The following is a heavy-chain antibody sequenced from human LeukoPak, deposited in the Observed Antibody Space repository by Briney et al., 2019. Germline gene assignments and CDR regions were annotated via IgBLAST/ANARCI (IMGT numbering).Heavy chain of an antibody. CDR2: ISAYNGDT. CDR1: GYTFNKYG. J-gene: IGHJ4*02. CDR3: ARDPSNTSGWHIYFDY. V-gene: IGHV1-18*01. D-gene: IGHD6-19*01. Sequence: ASVKVSCKASGYTFNKYGISWVRQAPGQGLEWMGWISAYNGDTNYAQNLQGRVTMTKDTSTSTAYMELRSLRSDDTAVYYGARDPSNTSGWHIYFDYWGQGTLVTVSS.